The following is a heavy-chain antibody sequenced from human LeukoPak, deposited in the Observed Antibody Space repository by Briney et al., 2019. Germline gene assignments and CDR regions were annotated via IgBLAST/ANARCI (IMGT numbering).Heavy chain of an antibody. J-gene: IGHJ3*02. D-gene: IGHD4-23*01. CDR2: ISSDGSST. CDR1: GLTFDDYG. CDR3: AKERGVTPTKPFDI. V-gene: IGHV3-74*01. Sequence: PGGSLRLSCAASGLTFDDYGMSWVRQAPGKGLMWVSRISSDGSSTRYADSVKGRFTISRDNAKNTLYLQMNSLRAEDMAVNDCAKERGVTPTKPFDIWGQGQWSPSLQ.